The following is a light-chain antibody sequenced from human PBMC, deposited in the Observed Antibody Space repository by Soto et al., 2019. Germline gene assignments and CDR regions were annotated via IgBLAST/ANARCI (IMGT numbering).Light chain of an antibody. Sequence: QSALTQPRSVSGSPGQSVTISCTGTSSDVGHYNYVSWYQQHPGKAPKLMIYDVTNRPSGVPDRFSGSKSGNTASLDISGLQGXXEADYFCCSFAGSYTLVFGGGTKL. CDR1: SSDVGHYNY. V-gene: IGLV2-11*01. CDR2: DVT. J-gene: IGLJ2*01. CDR3: CSFAGSYTLV.